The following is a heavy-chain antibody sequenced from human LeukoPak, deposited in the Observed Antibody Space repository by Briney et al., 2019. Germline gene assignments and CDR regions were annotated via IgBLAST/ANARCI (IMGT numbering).Heavy chain of an antibody. V-gene: IGHV3-7*01. CDR3: ARGTSYYDFWSGYFTNYYFDY. J-gene: IGHJ4*02. CDR2: IKQDGSEK. D-gene: IGHD3-3*01. CDR1: GFTFSSYW. Sequence: GGSLRLSCAASGFTFSSYWMSWVRQAPGKGLEWVANIKQDGSEKYYVDSVKGRFTISRDNAKNLLYLQMNSLRAEDTAVYYCARGTSYYDFWSGYFTNYYFDYWGQGTLVTVSS.